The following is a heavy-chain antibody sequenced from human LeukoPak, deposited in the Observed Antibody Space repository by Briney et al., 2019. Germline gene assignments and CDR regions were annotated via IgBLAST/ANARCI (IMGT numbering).Heavy chain of an antibody. D-gene: IGHD1-26*01. CDR2: IYSGGST. V-gene: IGHV3-53*01. CDR1: GFTFSSYG. Sequence: PGRSLRLSCAASGFTFSSYGMHWVRQAPGKGLEWVSVIYSGGSTYYADSVKGRFTISRDNSKNTLYLQMNSLRAEDTAGYYCARDQRVGATRYFQHWGQGTLVTVSS. J-gene: IGHJ1*01. CDR3: ARDQRVGATRYFQH.